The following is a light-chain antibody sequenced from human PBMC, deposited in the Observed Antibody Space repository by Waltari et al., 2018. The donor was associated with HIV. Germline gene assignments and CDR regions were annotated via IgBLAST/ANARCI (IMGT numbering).Light chain of an antibody. CDR3: LLFYGGAWV. CDR2: STD. J-gene: IGLJ3*02. V-gene: IGLV7-43*01. CDR1: TGAVTSGYD. Sequence: QAVVTQEPSLTVSPGGTVTLTCASSTGAVTSGYDANWFQQKPGQAPRVLIHSTDNKHSWTPARFSGSLLGDNAALTLSGVHAEDEAEYCCLLFYGGAWVFGGGTKLTVL.